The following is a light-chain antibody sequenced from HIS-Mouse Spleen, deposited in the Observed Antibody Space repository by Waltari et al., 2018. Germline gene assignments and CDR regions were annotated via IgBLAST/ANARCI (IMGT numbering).Light chain of an antibody. J-gene: IGKJ1*01. Sequence: DIQMTQSPSTLSASVGDRVTITCRASQSISSWLAWYQQKPGKAPKLLIYKASSLESGVPSRFSGSGSGTEFTLTISSLQPDDFATYYCQQHNSYSRTFGQGTKVEIK. CDR2: KAS. CDR1: QSISSW. CDR3: QQHNSYSRT. V-gene: IGKV1-5*03.